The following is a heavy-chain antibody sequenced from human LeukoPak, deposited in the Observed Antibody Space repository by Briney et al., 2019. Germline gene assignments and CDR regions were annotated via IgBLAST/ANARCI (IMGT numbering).Heavy chain of an antibody. CDR3: ARPPRNYVNWFDP. Sequence: ASVKVSCKASGYIFTGYYMHWVRQAPGQGLEWMGWINPNSGGTNYAQKFQGRVTMTRDTSISTAYMELSRLTSDDTAVYYCARPPRNYVNWFDPWGQGTLVTVSS. CDR2: INPNSGGT. CDR1: GYIFTGYY. D-gene: IGHD1-7*01. V-gene: IGHV1-2*02. J-gene: IGHJ5*02.